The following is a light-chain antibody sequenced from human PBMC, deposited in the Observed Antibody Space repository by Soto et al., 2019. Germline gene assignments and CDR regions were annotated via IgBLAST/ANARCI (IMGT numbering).Light chain of an antibody. CDR3: QQYNSHRT. CDR2: DAS. CDR1: QSVSSY. Sequence: EIVLTQSPATLSLSPGERATLSCRASQSVSSYLAWYQQKPGQAPRLLIYDASNRAAGIPARFSGSGSGTEFTLTISGLQPEDFATYYCQQYNSHRTFGQGTKVDIK. J-gene: IGKJ1*01. V-gene: IGKV3-11*01.